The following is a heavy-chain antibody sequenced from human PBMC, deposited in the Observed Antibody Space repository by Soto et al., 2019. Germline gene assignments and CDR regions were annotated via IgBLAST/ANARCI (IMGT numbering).Heavy chain of an antibody. J-gene: IGHJ4*02. D-gene: IGHD1-7*01. CDR3: AKVSSWNYARSPPKGPTIHDY. CDR1: GFTFSSYA. V-gene: IGHV3-23*01. CDR2: ISGSGGST. Sequence: GGSLRLSCAASGFTFSSYAMSWVRQAPGKGLEWVSAISGSGGSTYYADSVKVRFTISRDNSKNTLYLQMNILRAEDTAVYYCAKVSSWNYARSPPKGPTIHDYWGQGTLVTVSS.